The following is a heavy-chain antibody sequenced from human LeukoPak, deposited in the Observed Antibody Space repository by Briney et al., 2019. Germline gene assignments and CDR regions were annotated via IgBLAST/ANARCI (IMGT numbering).Heavy chain of an antibody. CDR1: GYTFTGYY. V-gene: IGHV1-2*02. CDR3: ARDYHSTVTTALTSDAFDI. D-gene: IGHD4-17*01. Sequence: ASVTVSCKASGYTFTGYYMHWVRQAPGQGLEWMGWINPNSGGTNYAQKFQGRVTMTRDTSISTAYMELSRLRSDDTAVYYCARDYHSTVTTALTSDAFDIWGQGTMVTVSS. CDR2: INPNSGGT. J-gene: IGHJ3*02.